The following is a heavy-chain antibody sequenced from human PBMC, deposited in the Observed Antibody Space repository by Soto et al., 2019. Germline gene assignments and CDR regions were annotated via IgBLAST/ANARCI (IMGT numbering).Heavy chain of an antibody. Sequence: SVTMSLTCAVSGGSISSGYYSWSWIRQPPGKGLEWIGYMYHSGSTYYNPSLKSRVTISVDRSKNQFSLKLSSVTAADTAVYYCARVPGPWGQGALVTVSS. J-gene: IGHJ5*02. V-gene: IGHV4-30-2*01. CDR2: MYHSGST. CDR3: ARVPGP. CDR1: GGSISSGYYS.